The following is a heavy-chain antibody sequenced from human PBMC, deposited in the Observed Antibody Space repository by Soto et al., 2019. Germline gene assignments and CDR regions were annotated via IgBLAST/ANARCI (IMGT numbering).Heavy chain of an antibody. CDR2: IYYSGST. D-gene: IGHD5-18*01. Sequence: PLSLPCTVSGGSISSGGYYWSWIRQHPGKGLEWIGHIYYSGSTYYNPSLKSRVTISVDTSKSQFSLKLSSVTAADTAVYYCAKDSGYNYGYFRWFDPWGQGTQVTVSS. J-gene: IGHJ5*02. V-gene: IGHV4-31*03. CDR3: AKDSGYNYGYFRWFDP. CDR1: GGSISSGGYY.